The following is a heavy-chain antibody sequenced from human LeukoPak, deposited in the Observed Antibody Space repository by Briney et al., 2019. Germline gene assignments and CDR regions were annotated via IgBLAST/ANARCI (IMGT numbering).Heavy chain of an antibody. CDR3: ARGSVRGEFDP. J-gene: IGHJ5*02. V-gene: IGHV4-61*02. Sequence: SETLSLTCTVSGGSISTGPYYWNWIRQPAGKGLEWIGRISTRGTTLYNPSLKSRVTMSVDTSKNQFSLKLSSVTAADTAVYSCARGSVRGEFDPWGQGTLVTVSS. CDR2: ISTRGTT. D-gene: IGHD3-10*01. CDR1: GGSISTGPYY.